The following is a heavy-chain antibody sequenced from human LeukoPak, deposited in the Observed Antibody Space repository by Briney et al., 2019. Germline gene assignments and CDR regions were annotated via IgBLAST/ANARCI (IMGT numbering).Heavy chain of an antibody. Sequence: ASVKVSCKVSGYTLTELSMHWVRQAPGKGLEWRGGIDPEDGETIYAQKFQGRVTMTEDTSTDTAYMELRSLRSDDTAVYYCARDGQEYQLLYSRSGYYYMDVWGKGTTVTVSS. CDR3: ARDGQEYQLLYSRSGYYYMDV. CDR1: GYTLTELS. V-gene: IGHV1-24*01. CDR2: IDPEDGET. J-gene: IGHJ6*03. D-gene: IGHD2-2*02.